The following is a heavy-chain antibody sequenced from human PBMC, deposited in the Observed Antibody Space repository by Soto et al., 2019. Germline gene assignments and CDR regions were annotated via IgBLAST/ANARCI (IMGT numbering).Heavy chain of an antibody. D-gene: IGHD1-1*01. CDR1: GYTFTSYG. CDR2: NSARNGNT. Sequence: QVHLVQSGAEVKKPGASVKVSCKCSGYTFTSYGITWVRQAPGQGLEWMGWNSARNGNTDYAQKVQGRVTVTRDTSTSTAYMELRSLRSDDTAVYYCARGRYGDYWGQGALVTVSS. CDR3: ARGRYGDY. V-gene: IGHV1-18*01. J-gene: IGHJ4*02.